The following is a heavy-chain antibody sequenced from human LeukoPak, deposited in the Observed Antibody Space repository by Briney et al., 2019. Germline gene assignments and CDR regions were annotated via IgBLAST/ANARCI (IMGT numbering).Heavy chain of an antibody. D-gene: IGHD3-10*01. J-gene: IGHJ3*02. CDR1: GYTFTSYG. CDR3: AREYFEGFGELFAHDAFDI. CDR2: ISAYNGNT. V-gene: IGHV1-18*04. Sequence: ASVKVSCKASGYTFTSYGISWVRQAPGQGLEWMGWISAYNGNTNYAQELQGRVTMTTDTSTSTAYMELRSLGSDDTAVYYCAREYFEGFGELFAHDAFDIWSQGTMVTVSS.